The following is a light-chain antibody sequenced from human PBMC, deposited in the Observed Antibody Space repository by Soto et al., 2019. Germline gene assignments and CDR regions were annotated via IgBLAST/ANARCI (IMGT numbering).Light chain of an antibody. CDR1: QSVSSSY. V-gene: IGKV3D-20*01. Sequence: EVVLTQPPATLSLSPGERATLSCGVSQSVSSSYLAWYQQKPGLAPRLLTYDASSRATGIPDRFSGSGSGTDFTLTISRLEPEDFAVYYCQQYGSSPITFGQGTRLEIK. CDR3: QQYGSSPIT. CDR2: DAS. J-gene: IGKJ5*01.